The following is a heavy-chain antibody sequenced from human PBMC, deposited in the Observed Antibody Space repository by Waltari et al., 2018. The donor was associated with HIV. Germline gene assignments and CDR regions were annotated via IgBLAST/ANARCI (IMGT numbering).Heavy chain of an antibody. CDR1: GYSISSGYY. CDR3: ARRSGEYWYFDL. Sequence: QVQLQESGPGLVKPSETLSLTCTVSGYSISSGYYWGWIRQPPGKGLEWIGSRYHSGSTYYNPPLKSRVTMSVDTSKNQFSLKLSSVTAADTAVYYCARRSGEYWYFDLWGRGTLVTVSS. CDR2: RYHSGST. V-gene: IGHV4-38-2*02. D-gene: IGHD7-27*01. J-gene: IGHJ2*01.